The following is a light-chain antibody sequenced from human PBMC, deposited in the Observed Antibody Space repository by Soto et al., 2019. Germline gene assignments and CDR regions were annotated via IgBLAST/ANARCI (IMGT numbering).Light chain of an antibody. J-gene: IGLJ2*01. Sequence: QLVLTQSSSASASLGSSVKLTCTLSSWHSSYIIAWHQQQLGKAPRYLMKLEGSGSYNKGSGVPDRFSGSSSGADRYLTISRLQFEDEADCYCETCDCNTWVFGAGTKLTVL. CDR3: ETCDCNTWV. CDR2: LEGSGSY. CDR1: SWHSSYI. V-gene: IGLV4-60*02.